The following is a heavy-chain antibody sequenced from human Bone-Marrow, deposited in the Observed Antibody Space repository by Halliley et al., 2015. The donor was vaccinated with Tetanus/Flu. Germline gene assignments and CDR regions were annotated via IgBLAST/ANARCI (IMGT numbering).Heavy chain of an antibody. D-gene: IGHD3-3*01. J-gene: IGHJ4*02. CDR2: ISGDGGTT. V-gene: IGHV3-64D*08. CDR3: VRGSGPRFFGV. Sequence: GLVYVAAISGDGGTTYFADSVKGRFSLSRDQAPNTLFVEMTSLRPDDTGIYFCVRGSGPRFFGVWGQGTLVTVSS.